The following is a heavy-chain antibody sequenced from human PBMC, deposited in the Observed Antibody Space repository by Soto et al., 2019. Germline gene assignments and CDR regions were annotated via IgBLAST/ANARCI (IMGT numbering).Heavy chain of an antibody. V-gene: IGHV4-39*01. D-gene: IGHD3-3*01. CDR1: GGSISSSSYY. J-gene: IGHJ5*02. CDR2: IYYSGST. CDR3: ARLQFYYDFWSGYYTGWFDP. Sequence: PSETLSLTYTVSGGSISSSSYYWGWIRQPPGKGLEWIGSIYYSGSTYYNPSLKSRVTMSVDTSKNQFSLKLSSVTAADTAVYYCARLQFYYDFWSGYYTGWFDPWGQGTLVTVSS.